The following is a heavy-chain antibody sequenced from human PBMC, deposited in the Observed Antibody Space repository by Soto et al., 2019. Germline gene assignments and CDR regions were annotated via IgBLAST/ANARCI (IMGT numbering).Heavy chain of an antibody. V-gene: IGHV3-23*01. CDR3: AKDSYSSSWYSIDY. Sequence: GGSLRLSCAASGFTFSSYAMSWVRQAPGKGLEWVSAISGSGGSTYHADSVKGRFTISRDNSKNTLYLQMNSLRAEDTAVYYCAKDSYSSSWYSIDYWGQGTLVTSPQ. CDR2: ISGSGGST. CDR1: GFTFSSYA. J-gene: IGHJ4*02. D-gene: IGHD6-13*01.